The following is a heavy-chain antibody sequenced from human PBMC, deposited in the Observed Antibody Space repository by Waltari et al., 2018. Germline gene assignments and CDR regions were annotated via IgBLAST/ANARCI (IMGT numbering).Heavy chain of an antibody. CDR3: AKLEDFWSGYYANTLDY. J-gene: IGHJ4*02. Sequence: EVQLLESGGGLVQPGGSLRLSCAASGFTFSSYAMSWVRQAPGKGLEWCSAIRVSGSSTYSSDSVKGRFTISRDNSKNTLYLQMNSLRAEDTAVYYCAKLEDFWSGYYANTLDYWGQGTLVTVSS. V-gene: IGHV3-23*01. CDR2: IRVSGSST. CDR1: GFTFSSYA. D-gene: IGHD3-3*01.